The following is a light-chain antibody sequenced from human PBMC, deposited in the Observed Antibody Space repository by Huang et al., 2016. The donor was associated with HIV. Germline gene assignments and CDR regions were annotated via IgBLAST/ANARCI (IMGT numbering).Light chain of an antibody. Sequence: EIVLTQSPATLSLSPGERATLSCRASQSVSSSLAWYQQKPGQAPRLLIYDASNMATGIPARFSGSGSGTDFTLTISSLEPEDFAVYYCQQRINLGTFGGGTKVEIK. CDR1: QSVSSS. CDR3: QQRINLGT. V-gene: IGKV3-11*01. CDR2: DAS. J-gene: IGKJ4*01.